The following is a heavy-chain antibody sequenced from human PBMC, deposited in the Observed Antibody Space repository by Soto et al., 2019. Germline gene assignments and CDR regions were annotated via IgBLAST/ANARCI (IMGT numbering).Heavy chain of an antibody. J-gene: IGHJ2*01. Sequence: ASVKVSCKASGYTFTSYAMHWVRQAQGQRLEWMGGINAINGKANYAQKFQGRVTITADESTSTAYMELSSLRSEDTAVYYCARDQWEEISGSYRYGWYFDLWGRGTLVTVSS. CDR1: GYTFTSYA. CDR2: INAINGKA. D-gene: IGHD3-10*01. V-gene: IGHV1-3*01. CDR3: ARDQWEEISGSYRYGWYFDL.